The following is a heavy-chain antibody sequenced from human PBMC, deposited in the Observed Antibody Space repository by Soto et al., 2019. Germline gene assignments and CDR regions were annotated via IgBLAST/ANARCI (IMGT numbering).Heavy chain of an antibody. J-gene: IGHJ4*02. Sequence: LRLSCAASGFTFSKYGLRWVRQAPGKGLEWVALIWDDGRNRNYADSVKGRFTISRDNSKNTLYLQMNSLRVEDTAMYYCAKNPGYNSGWYSIDYWGQGTLVTVSS. CDR3: AKNPGYNSGWYSIDY. D-gene: IGHD6-19*01. CDR2: IWDDGRNR. V-gene: IGHV3-30*02. CDR1: GFTFSKYG.